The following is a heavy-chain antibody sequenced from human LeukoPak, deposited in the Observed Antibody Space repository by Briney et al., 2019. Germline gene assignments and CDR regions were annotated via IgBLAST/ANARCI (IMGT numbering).Heavy chain of an antibody. J-gene: IGHJ4*02. CDR2: INAVNGNT. Sequence: ASVKVSCKASGYTFINYAINWGGQAPGQRLEWVGWINAVNGNTKYSPKFQGRVSITRDTSASTAYMELSSLTSEDTAVYYCARGPRAAADDYWGQGTLVTVS. CDR3: ARGPRAAADDY. CDR1: GYTFINYA. V-gene: IGHV1-3*01. D-gene: IGHD6-13*01.